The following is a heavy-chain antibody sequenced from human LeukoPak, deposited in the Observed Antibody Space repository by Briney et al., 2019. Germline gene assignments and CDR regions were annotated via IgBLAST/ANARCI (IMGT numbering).Heavy chain of an antibody. CDR3: ARAGDFWSGYRSYFDY. J-gene: IGHJ4*02. V-gene: IGHV4-59*01. CDR2: IYYSGST. Sequence: SETLSLTCTVSGGSISSYYWSWIRQPPGKGLEWIGYIYYSGSTNYNPSLKSRVTISVDTSKNQFSLKLSSVTAADTAVYYCARAGDFWSGYRSYFDYWGQGTLVTVSS. CDR1: GGSISSYY. D-gene: IGHD3-3*01.